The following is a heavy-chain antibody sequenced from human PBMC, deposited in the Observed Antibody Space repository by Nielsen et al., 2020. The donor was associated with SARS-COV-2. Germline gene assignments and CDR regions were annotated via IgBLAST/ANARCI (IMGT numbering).Heavy chain of an antibody. V-gene: IGHV3-11*05. CDR3: ARATLPSLRSSWVEGIDS. CDR2: ISNSNRYT. Sequence: GESLKISCAASGFNFSDYFMAWIRQVPGKGLHSVSHISNSNRYTKYADSVMGRFTISRDNTKNSLYLQMDSLRVEDTAVYFCARATLPSLRSSWVEGIDSWGQGTLVTVSS. J-gene: IGHJ4*02. D-gene: IGHD3-3*01. CDR1: GFNFSDYF.